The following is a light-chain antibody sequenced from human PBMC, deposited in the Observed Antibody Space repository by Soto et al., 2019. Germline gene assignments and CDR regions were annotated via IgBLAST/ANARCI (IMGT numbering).Light chain of an antibody. V-gene: IGKV4-1*01. CDR1: QNALYNAKNK. CDR2: WAS. J-gene: IGKJ3*01. Sequence: DIVMTQSPDSLAVSLGERATINCKSSQNALYNAKNKLAWYQQKPGQPPKLLIYWASVRQSGVSDRFSGSGSGTDFTLTISSLQAEDVAVYYCQQFYGIPFTFGPGTKVEI. CDR3: QQFYGIPFT.